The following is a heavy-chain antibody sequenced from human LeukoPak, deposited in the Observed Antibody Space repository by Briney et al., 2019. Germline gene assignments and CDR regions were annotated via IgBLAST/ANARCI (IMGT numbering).Heavy chain of an antibody. V-gene: IGHV3-48*01. CDR2: ISSSSSTI. Sequence: GGSLRLSCAASGFTFSSYSMKWFRQAPGKGLEWVSYISSSSSTIYYADSVKGRFTISRDNSKNTLYLQMNSLRAEDTAVYYCAKVTPPGWLQFGYMDVWGKGTTVTVSS. D-gene: IGHD5-24*01. CDR3: AKVTPPGWLQFGYMDV. J-gene: IGHJ6*03. CDR1: GFTFSSYS.